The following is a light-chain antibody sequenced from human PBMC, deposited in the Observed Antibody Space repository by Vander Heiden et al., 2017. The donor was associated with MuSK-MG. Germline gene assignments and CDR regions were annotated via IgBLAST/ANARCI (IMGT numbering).Light chain of an antibody. J-gene: IGLJ3*02. CDR1: ALPRKY. CDR3: YSTDMSGNRV. CDR2: ENK. Sequence: SYELTQTPSVSVSPGQTATITCSGDALPRKYAYWYQLKSGQAPVLVIFENKKRPSEIPERFSGSSSGTMATLSIAAAQVEDEGDYYCYSTDMSGNRVFGGGTKLTVL. V-gene: IGLV3-10*01.